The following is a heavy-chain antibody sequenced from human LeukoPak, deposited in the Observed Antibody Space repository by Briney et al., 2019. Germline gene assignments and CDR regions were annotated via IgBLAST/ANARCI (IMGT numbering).Heavy chain of an antibody. V-gene: IGHV1-69*06. CDR1: GYTFTGYY. J-gene: IGHJ6*03. CDR3: ARGPGSPPGYCSGGSCSQYYYYYMDV. Sequence: GASVKVSCKASGYTFTGYYMHWVRQAPGQGLEWMGGIIPIFGTANYAQKFQGRVTITADKSTSTAYMELSSLRSEDTAVYYCARGPGSPPGYCSGGSCSQYYYYYMDVWGKGTTVTVSS. D-gene: IGHD2-15*01. CDR2: IIPIFGTA.